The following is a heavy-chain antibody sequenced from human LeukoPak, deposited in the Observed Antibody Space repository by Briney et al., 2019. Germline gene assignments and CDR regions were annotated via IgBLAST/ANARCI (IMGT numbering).Heavy chain of an antibody. J-gene: IGHJ4*02. D-gene: IGHD2-15*01. V-gene: IGHV3-21*01. CDR3: ASYCSGGSCYPGPYYFDY. CDR1: GFTFSSYS. CDR2: ISSSSSYI. Sequence: GGSLRLSCAASGFTFSSYSMNWVRQAPGKGLEWVSSISSSSSYIYHADSVKGRLTISRDNAKNSLYLQMNSLRAEDTAVYYCASYCSGGSCYPGPYYFDYWGQGTLVTVSS.